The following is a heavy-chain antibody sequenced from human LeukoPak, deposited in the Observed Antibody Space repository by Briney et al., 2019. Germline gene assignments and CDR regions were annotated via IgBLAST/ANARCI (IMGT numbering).Heavy chain of an antibody. CDR2: IYYSGST. J-gene: IGHJ4*02. CDR3: AKAQLDGSGSYPIFHY. D-gene: IGHD3-10*01. CDR1: GGSISSYY. V-gene: IGHV4-59*01. Sequence: PSETLSLTCTVSGGSISSYYWSWIRQPPGKGLEWIGYIYYSGSTNYNPSLKSRVTISVDTSKNQFSLKLSSVTAEDTALYYCAKAQLDGSGSYPIFHYWGQGTLVTVSS.